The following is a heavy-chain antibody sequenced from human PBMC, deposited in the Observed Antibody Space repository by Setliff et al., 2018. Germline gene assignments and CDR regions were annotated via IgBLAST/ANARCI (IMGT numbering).Heavy chain of an antibody. CDR2: TIPIFGTT. J-gene: IGHJ6*03. D-gene: IGHD5-18*01. CDR3: AREGVDTRSSTDYRYYMDV. Sequence: SVKVSCKASGGTFSSYGISWVRQAPGQGLEWMGGTIPIFGTTSYTQRFQGRVTISTDESTSTAYMELSSLRSEDTAIYYCAREGVDTRSSTDYRYYMDVWGKGTTVTSP. V-gene: IGHV1-69*05. CDR1: GGTFSSYG.